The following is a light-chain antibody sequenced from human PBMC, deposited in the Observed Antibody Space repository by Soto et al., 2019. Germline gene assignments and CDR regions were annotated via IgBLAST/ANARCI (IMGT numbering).Light chain of an antibody. CDR1: HDIRDY. CDR3: DQYDMLVLT. J-gene: IGKJ3*01. CDR2: DAS. Sequence: IQMTQSPSSLSASVGDRVTLTCQASHDIRDYLNWYHQKPGKPPTLLISDASTLQTGVPSMFRGSASGTVFTCTISILQPQDTATYFCDQYDMLVLTFGPGSKVDI. V-gene: IGKV1-33*01.